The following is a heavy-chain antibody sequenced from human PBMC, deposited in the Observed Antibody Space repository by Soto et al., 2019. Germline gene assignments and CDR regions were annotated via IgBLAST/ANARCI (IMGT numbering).Heavy chain of an antibody. D-gene: IGHD2-15*01. CDR2: IHYRGST. Sequence: TLSLTCNVSGGSITGAYYWNCIRQHPGKGLQWIGSIHYRGSTYYNPSLRSRITISLDRSNNQFSLNLSSVTAADTAVYYCARVRDSFGLDVWGQGTTVTAP. J-gene: IGHJ6*02. V-gene: IGHV4-31*03. CDR1: GGSITGAYY. CDR3: ARVRDSFGLDV.